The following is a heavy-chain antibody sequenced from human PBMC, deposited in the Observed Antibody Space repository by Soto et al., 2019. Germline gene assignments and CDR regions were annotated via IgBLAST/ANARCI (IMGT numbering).Heavy chain of an antibody. CDR1: GFTFNTYG. CDR3: AKSPNFYCSSPNCYKYYFDH. Sequence: QEQRVESGGGVVQPGKSLRLSCAASGFTFNTYGMHWVRQAPGKGLEWGAVISYDGSEKYYVDSVKGRFIISKDNSKNTLYLQMNSLRPEDTAVYYCAKSPNFYCSSPNCYKYYFDHWGQGTRVTVSS. V-gene: IGHV3-30*18. J-gene: IGHJ4*02. CDR2: ISYDGSEK. D-gene: IGHD2-2*02.